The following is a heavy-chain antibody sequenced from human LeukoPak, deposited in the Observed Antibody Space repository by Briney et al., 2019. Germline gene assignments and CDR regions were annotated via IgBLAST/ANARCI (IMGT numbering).Heavy chain of an antibody. J-gene: IGHJ4*02. D-gene: IGHD4-17*01. CDR1: GFTFSTYD. CDR2: ISRNSGAST. Sequence: GGSLRLSCAASGFTFSTYDMYWVRQAPGKGLECVASISRNSGASTYYAASVKGRFTISRDNSRSTLYLQMNSLRADDTAVYYCSKKGQNGDYGKPDWGQGTLVTVSS. CDR3: SKKGQNGDYGKPD. V-gene: IGHV3-23*01.